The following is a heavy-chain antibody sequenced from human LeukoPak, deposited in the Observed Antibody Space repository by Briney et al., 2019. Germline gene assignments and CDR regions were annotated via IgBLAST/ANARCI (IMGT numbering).Heavy chain of an antibody. CDR1: GYTFTGYY. CDR2: MNPNSGNT. V-gene: IGHV1-8*02. CDR3: ARGAYYGSGNTGDY. D-gene: IGHD3-10*01. J-gene: IGHJ4*02. Sequence: GASVKVSCKASGYTFTGYYMHWVRQAPGQGLEWMGWMNPNSGNTGYAQKFQGRVTMTRNTSISTAYMELSSLRSEDTAVYYCARGAYYGSGNTGDYWGQGTLVTVSS.